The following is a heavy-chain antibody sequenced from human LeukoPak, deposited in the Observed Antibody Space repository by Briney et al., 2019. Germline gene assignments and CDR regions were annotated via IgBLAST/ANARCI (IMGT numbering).Heavy chain of an antibody. CDR2: INPSGGST. J-gene: IGHJ6*03. D-gene: IGHD3-9*01. CDR1: GYTSTSYY. Sequence: ASVKVSCKASGYTSTSYYMHWVRQAPGQGLEWMGIINPSGGSTSYAQKFQGRVTMTTDTSTSTAYMELRSLRSDDTAVYYCARDRRRDILTGRYYYYYMDVWGKGTTVTISS. CDR3: ARDRRRDILTGRYYYYYMDV. V-gene: IGHV1-46*01.